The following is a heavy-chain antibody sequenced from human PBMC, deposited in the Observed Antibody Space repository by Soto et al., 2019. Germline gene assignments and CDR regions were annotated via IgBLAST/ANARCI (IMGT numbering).Heavy chain of an antibody. Sequence: GGSLRLSCAASGFTFSNAWINWVRQAPGKGLEWVGRIKRKTDGGTTDFTAHVKCRFAISRDNSKNTLYLNMNSLRAEFTAVYYFALVLMYIWNDFFEYYYYGMDVWGQGTTVTVSS. J-gene: IGHJ6*02. CDR3: ALVLMYIWNDFFEYYYYGMDV. D-gene: IGHD1-20*01. CDR2: IKRKTDGGTT. V-gene: IGHV3-15*07. CDR1: GFTFSNAW.